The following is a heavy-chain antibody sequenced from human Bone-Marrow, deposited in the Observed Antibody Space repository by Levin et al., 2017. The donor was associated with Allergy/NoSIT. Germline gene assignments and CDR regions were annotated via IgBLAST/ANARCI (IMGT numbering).Heavy chain of an antibody. CDR1: GYTFTEVS. CDR2: YDPENAET. V-gene: IGHV1-24*01. J-gene: IGHJ6*02. D-gene: IGHD3-16*02. CDR3: ARGVMIRLGGVIASYGLDV. Sequence: ASVKVSCQVSGYTFTEVSMQWVRQSPGKGLEWIGGYDPENAETVFGQKFQGRVTMTEDTSTDTAYMELSRLRFEDTAVYYCARGVMIRLGGVIASYGLDVWGQGTTVIVSS.